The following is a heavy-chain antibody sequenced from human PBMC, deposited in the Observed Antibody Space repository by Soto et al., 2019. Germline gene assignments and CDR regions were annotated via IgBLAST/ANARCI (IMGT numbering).Heavy chain of an antibody. CDR2: INPSGGST. CDR1: GYTFTSYY. CDR3: ARDQEPSTLYYDYYYMDV. V-gene: IGHV1-46*03. J-gene: IGHJ6*03. Sequence: QVQLVQSGAEVKKPGASVTVSCTASGYTFTSYYIHWVRQAPGQGLEWMGIINPSGGSTSYAQKFQGRVTMTRDTYTSTVYMEVSGLRSEDTAVYYCARDQEPSTLYYDYYYMDVWGKGTTVTVSS.